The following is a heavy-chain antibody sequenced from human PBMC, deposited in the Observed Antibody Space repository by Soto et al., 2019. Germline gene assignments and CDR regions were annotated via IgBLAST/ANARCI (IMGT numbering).Heavy chain of an antibody. CDR2: IYHSGST. V-gene: IGHV4-30-2*01. CDR1: GGSISSGGYS. CDR3: ARATVTTAYYFDY. J-gene: IGHJ4*02. Sequence: QLQLQESGSGLVKPSQTLSLTCAVSGGSISSGGYSWSWIRQPPGKGLEWIGYIYHSGSTYYNPSLKSRVTISVDMSKNQFSLKLSSVTAADTAVYYCARATVTTAYYFDYWGQGTLVTVSS. D-gene: IGHD4-17*01.